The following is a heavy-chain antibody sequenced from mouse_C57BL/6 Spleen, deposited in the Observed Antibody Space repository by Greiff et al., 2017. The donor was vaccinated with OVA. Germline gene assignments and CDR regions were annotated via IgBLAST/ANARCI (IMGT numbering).Heavy chain of an antibody. CDR3: ARGDGYFYGYFDV. V-gene: IGHV5-17*01. CDR2: ISRGRSTI. Sequence: DVQLVESGGGLVKPGGSLKLSCAASGFTFTDYGMHWVRQAPEKGLEWVAYISRGRSTIYYADTVKGRFTLSRDNAKNTLFLQMTSLRSEDTAVYYCARGDGYFYGYFDVWGTGTTVTVSS. D-gene: IGHD2-3*01. CDR1: GFTFTDYG. J-gene: IGHJ1*03.